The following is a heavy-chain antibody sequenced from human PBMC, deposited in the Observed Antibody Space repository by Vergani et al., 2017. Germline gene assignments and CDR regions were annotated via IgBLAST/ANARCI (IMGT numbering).Heavy chain of an antibody. J-gene: IGHJ4*02. D-gene: IGHD6-19*01. CDR2: LNWNGDDT. V-gene: IGHV3-20*04. Sequence: EVQLVESGGAVVRPGGSLRLSCEASGFTFDFYGFCWVRQAPGKGLEWVSGLNWNGDDTGHADSVRGRFTVSRDNAKKSLYLQMISLRVGEAAMYYCVREFSSGWRGFDAWGRGTMVTVSS. CDR3: VREFSSGWRGFDA. CDR1: GFTFDFYG.